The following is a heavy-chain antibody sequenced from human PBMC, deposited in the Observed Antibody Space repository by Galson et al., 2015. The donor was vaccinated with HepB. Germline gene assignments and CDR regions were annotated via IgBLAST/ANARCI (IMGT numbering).Heavy chain of an antibody. CDR3: ARVAWTGHYTTDL. D-gene: IGHD3/OR15-3a*01. CDR2: ISSQGVST. CDR1: GFTFSSYA. Sequence: SLRLSCAASGFTFSSYAIDWVRQAPGKGLEYVSGISSQGVSTYYANSVKGRFTIPRDNSKNTVYLQMGSLRAEDMAVYYCARVAWTGHYTTDLWGQGTMVTVS. V-gene: IGHV3-64*01. J-gene: IGHJ3*01.